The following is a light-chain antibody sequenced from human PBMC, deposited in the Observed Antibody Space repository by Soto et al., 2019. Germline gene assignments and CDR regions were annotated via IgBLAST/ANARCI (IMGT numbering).Light chain of an antibody. J-gene: IGKJ1*01. CDR3: QRRNNWPGT. CDR1: QSISTY. CDR2: DSS. V-gene: IGKV3-11*01. Sequence: EIVLTQSPATLSLSPGERATLSCRASQSISTYLAWYQQKPGQAPRLLIYDSSNRATGIPARFSGSGSGTXXXLXISXLXPXDFAVYYCQRRNNWPGTFGQGTKVEIK.